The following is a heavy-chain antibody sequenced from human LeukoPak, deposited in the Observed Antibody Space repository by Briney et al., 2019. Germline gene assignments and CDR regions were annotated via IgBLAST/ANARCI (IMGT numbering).Heavy chain of an antibody. V-gene: IGHV3-33*01. J-gene: IGHJ4*02. D-gene: IGHD5-18*01. CDR1: GFTFSRYG. Sequence: PGGSLRLSCAASGFTFSRYGMHWVRQAPGKGLEWVALIWSDGSNKYYADAVRDRFTISRDNSKNTMYLQVNSLRAEDTAVYYCARDGYSFGSLDYWGQGTLVTVSS. CDR2: IWSDGSNK. CDR3: ARDGYSFGSLDY.